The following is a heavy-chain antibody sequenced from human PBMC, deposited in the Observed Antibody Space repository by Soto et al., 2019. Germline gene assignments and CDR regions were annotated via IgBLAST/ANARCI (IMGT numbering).Heavy chain of an antibody. Sequence: SETLSLTCTVSGGSISSYYVSWIRQSAGKGLEWVGRIDTSGTTNYNPSLKSRVTMSVDASKNHFSLNLSSVTAADTAVYYCARGPRGYVYYHGMDVWGQGTTVTVSS. J-gene: IGHJ6*02. CDR2: IDTSGTT. CDR1: GGSISSYY. CDR3: ARGPRGYVYYHGMDV. D-gene: IGHD3-10*01. V-gene: IGHV4-4*07.